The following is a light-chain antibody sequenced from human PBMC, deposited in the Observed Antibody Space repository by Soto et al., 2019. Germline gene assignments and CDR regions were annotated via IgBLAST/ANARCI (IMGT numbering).Light chain of an antibody. CDR1: QSVSSY. CDR3: QQRNYWPIT. V-gene: IGKV3-11*01. Sequence: EIVLTQSPASLSLSPGEGATLSCRASQSVSSYLAWYQQKPGQAPRLLIYDASKRATGLPARFSGSGSGTDFTLTISSLEPEDFAVYYCQQRNYWPITFGQGTRLEI. CDR2: DAS. J-gene: IGKJ5*01.